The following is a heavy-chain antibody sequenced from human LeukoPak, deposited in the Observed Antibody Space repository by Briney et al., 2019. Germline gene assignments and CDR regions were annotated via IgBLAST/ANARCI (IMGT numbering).Heavy chain of an antibody. J-gene: IGHJ4*02. V-gene: IGHV1-18*01. CDR2: ISAYNGNT. CDR1: GYTFTSYG. Sequence: ASVKVSCKASGYTFTSYGISWVRQAPGQGPEWMGWISAYNGNTNYAQKLQGRVTMTTDSSTSTAYMELRSLRSDDTAVYYCARVSGMGAGLPLDYWGQGTLVTVSS. D-gene: IGHD1-26*01. CDR3: ARVSGMGAGLPLDY.